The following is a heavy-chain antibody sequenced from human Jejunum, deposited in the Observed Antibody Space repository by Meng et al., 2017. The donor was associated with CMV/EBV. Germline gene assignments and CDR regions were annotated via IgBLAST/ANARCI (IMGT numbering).Heavy chain of an antibody. J-gene: IGHJ4*02. CDR2: IKQDGSEK. D-gene: IGHD6-6*01. CDR1: ELTFSTFW. V-gene: IGHV3-7*01. CDR3: ATTSSSSY. Sequence: SCASSELTFSTFWMSWFRQAPGKGLEWMAHIKQDGSEKYYVDSVKGRFTISRDNTENSLFLQMNTLRAEDTAVYYCATTSSSSYWGQGALVTVSS.